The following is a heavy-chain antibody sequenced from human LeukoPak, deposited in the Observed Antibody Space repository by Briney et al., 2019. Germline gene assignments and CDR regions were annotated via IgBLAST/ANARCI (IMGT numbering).Heavy chain of an antibody. CDR2: INAGNGNT. J-gene: IGHJ4*02. CDR3: AREVDTAMVTFDY. V-gene: IGHV1-3*01. D-gene: IGHD5-18*01. Sequence: ASVKVSCKASGYTFTSYAMHWVRQAPGQRLEWMGWINAGNGNTKYSQKFQGRVTITRDTSAGTAYMELSSLRSEDTAVYYCAREVDTAMVTFDYWGQGTLVTVSS. CDR1: GYTFTSYA.